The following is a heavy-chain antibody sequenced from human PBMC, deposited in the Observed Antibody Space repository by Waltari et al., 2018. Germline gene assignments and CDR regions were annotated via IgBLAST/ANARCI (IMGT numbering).Heavy chain of an antibody. J-gene: IGHJ4*02. D-gene: IGHD1-26*01. Sequence: QVQLQESGPGLVKPSETLSLTCTVSGDSISSDYYYWSWIRQPPGKGLEWIGYINHSGGTNYNPSLKSRVTISVDTSKNQISLKLNSVTAADTAVYYCARDRYRGSYYDYWGQGALVTVSS. V-gene: IGHV4-61*01. CDR1: GDSISSDYYY. CDR3: ARDRYRGSYYDY. CDR2: INHSGGT.